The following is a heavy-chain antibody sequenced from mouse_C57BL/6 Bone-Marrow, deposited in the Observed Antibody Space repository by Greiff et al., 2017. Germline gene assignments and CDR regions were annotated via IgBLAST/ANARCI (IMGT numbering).Heavy chain of an antibody. CDR2: IYPGGGYT. CDR3: ARATVVYFDY. J-gene: IGHJ2*01. V-gene: IGHV1-63*01. Sequence: VKVVESGAELVRPGTSVKMSCKASGYTFTNYWIGWAKQRPGHGLEWIGDIYPGGGYTNYNEKFKGKATLTADKSSSPAYMQFSSLTSEDSAIYYCARATVVYFDYWGQGTTLTVSS. CDR1: GYTFTNYW. D-gene: IGHD1-1*01.